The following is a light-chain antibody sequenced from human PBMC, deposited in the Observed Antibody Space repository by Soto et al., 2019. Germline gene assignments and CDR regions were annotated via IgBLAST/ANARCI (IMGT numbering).Light chain of an antibody. J-gene: IGLJ2*01. V-gene: IGLV1-44*01. CDR2: SNN. Sequence: QSVLTQPPSASGTPGQRVTLSCSGSSSNIGRNTVHWYQQLPGTAPKLLIYSNNQRPSGVPDRFSGPKSGTSASLAISGLQSEDEADYYCAAWDDSLNGVVFGGGTKLTVL. CDR1: SSNIGRNT. CDR3: AAWDDSLNGVV.